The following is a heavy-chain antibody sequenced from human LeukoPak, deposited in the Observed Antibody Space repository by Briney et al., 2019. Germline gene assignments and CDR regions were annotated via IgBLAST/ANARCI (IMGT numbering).Heavy chain of an antibody. J-gene: IGHJ3*02. CDR3: ARYEWPSAFDI. D-gene: IGHD3-3*01. Sequence: SVKVSCKASGGTFSSYAISWVRQAPGQGLEWMGRIIPILGIANYAQKFQGRVTITADESTSTAYMELSSLRSEDTAVYYCARYEWPSAFDIWGQGTMVTVSS. CDR1: GGTFSSYA. V-gene: IGHV1-69*04. CDR2: IIPILGIA.